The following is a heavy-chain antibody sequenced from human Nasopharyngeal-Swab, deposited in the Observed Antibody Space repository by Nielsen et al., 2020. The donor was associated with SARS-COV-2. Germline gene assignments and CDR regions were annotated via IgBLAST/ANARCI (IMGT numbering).Heavy chain of an antibody. J-gene: IGHJ5*02. D-gene: IGHD6-13*01. CDR1: GFTFSSYS. Sequence: GESLKISCAASGFTFSSYSMSWLRQAPGKGLEWVAFIAHDASNEYYGDSVKGRFSISRDSSKNTLYLQMNSLRAEDTALYHCARPLSRDSTWTTEANWFDPWGQGTLVTVSS. CDR3: ARPLSRDSTWTTEANWFDP. CDR2: IAHDASNE. V-gene: IGHV3-30*03.